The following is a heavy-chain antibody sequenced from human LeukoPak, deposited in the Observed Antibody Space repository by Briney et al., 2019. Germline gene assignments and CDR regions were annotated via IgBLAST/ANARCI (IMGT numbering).Heavy chain of an antibody. Sequence: ASVKVSCKASGGTFSSYAISWVRQAPGQGLEWMGRIIPILGIANYAQKFQGRVTITADKSTSTAYMELSSLRSEDTAVYYCARGGPAYYDSSGYYPPSNFDIWGQGTMVTVPS. V-gene: IGHV1-69*04. CDR1: GGTFSSYA. CDR2: IIPILGIA. J-gene: IGHJ3*02. D-gene: IGHD3-22*01. CDR3: ARGGPAYYDSSGYYPPSNFDI.